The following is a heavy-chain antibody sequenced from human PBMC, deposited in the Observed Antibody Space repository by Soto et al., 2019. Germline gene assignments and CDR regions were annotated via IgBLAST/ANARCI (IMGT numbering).Heavy chain of an antibody. Sequence: GGSLSLSCAVSGFSFGNYWMSWVRQAPGKGLEWLASIKEDGSEIYYLDSVKGRFTISRDNAKDSLSLQMNSLRGEDTAFYYCARDVGPVTIFGEALSGYFDFWGQSTLVTVSS. D-gene: IGHD3-3*01. CDR1: GFSFGNYW. CDR3: ARDVGPVTIFGEALSGYFDF. CDR2: IKEDGSEI. J-gene: IGHJ4*02. V-gene: IGHV3-7*03.